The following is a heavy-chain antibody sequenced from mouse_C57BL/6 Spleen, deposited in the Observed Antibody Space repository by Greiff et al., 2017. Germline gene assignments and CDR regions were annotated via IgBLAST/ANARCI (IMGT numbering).Heavy chain of an antibody. V-gene: IGHV1-52*01. CDR2: IDPSDSET. CDR3: ARGRDGNYGY. J-gene: IGHJ2*01. CDR1: GYTFTSYW. Sequence: QVQLQQPGAELVRPGSSVKLSCKASGYTFTSYWMHWVKQRPIQGLEWIGNIDPSDSETHYNQKFKDKATLTVDKSSSTAYMQLSSLTSEDSAVYYCARGRDGNYGYWGKGTTLTVSS. D-gene: IGHD2-1*01.